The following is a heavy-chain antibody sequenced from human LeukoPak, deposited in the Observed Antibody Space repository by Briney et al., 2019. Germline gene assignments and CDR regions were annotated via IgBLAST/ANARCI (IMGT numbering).Heavy chain of an antibody. D-gene: IGHD2-21*01. CDR1: GDSISRSTYY. Sequence: PSETLSLTCTVSGDSISRSTYYWNWIRQSAGKGLEWIGRAYTTGSTNYNPSLKSRVTISLDTSNNQFSLKLSSMTAADTAIYYCARSDIARSGWFDPWGQGTLVTVSS. V-gene: IGHV4-61*02. J-gene: IGHJ5*02. CDR2: AYTTGST. CDR3: ARSDIARSGWFDP.